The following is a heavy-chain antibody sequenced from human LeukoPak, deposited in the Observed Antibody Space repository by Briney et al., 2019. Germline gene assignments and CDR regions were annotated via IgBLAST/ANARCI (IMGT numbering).Heavy chain of an antibody. V-gene: IGHV3-23*01. D-gene: IGHD2-8*01. CDR2: ISGSGGST. CDR3: AKDRSCTNDICHGDFDY. Sequence: GGSLRLSCAASGFTFSSYWMHWVRPAPGKGLEWVSSISGSGGSTYSAGSVKGRFTISRDNSKNTLYLQMNSLRAEDTALYYCAKDRSCTNDICHGDFDYWGQGTLVTVSS. CDR1: GFTFSSYW. J-gene: IGHJ4*02.